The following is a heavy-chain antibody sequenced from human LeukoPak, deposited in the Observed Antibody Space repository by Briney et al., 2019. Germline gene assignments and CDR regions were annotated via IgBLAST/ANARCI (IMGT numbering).Heavy chain of an antibody. Sequence: SGPTLVKPTQTLTLTCTFSGFSLSTSGAAVGWIRQPPGKAPEWLALIFWNDAERYSPSLRSRLTITKDTSKNQVVLTMTNMDPVDTGTYYCAHRRATMVRGALTSHWFDPWGQGTLVTVSS. J-gene: IGHJ5*02. CDR3: AHRRATMVRGALTSHWFDP. V-gene: IGHV2-5*01. CDR2: IFWNDAE. D-gene: IGHD3-10*01. CDR1: GFSLSTSGAA.